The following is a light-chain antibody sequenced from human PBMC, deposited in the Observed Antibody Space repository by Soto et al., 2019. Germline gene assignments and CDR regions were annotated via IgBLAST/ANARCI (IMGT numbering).Light chain of an antibody. CDR1: SSDVGAYNY. CDR3: SSYTSSSPVI. J-gene: IGLJ2*01. Sequence: QSALTQPASVSGSPGQSITISCTGTSSDVGAYNYVSWYQQHPGKAPKLMIYEVSYRPSGVSNRFSGSKSGNTASLTISGLQGEDEADYYCSSYTSSSPVIFGGGTKVTVL. V-gene: IGLV2-14*01. CDR2: EVS.